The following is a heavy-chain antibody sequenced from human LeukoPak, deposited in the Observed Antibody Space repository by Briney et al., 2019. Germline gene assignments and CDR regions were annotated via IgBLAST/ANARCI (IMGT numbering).Heavy chain of an antibody. CDR1: GYTFTSYG. CDR3: ARELMIGAFDM. V-gene: IGHV7-4-1*02. D-gene: IGHD3-22*01. J-gene: IGHJ3*02. Sequence: ASVKVSCKASGYTFTSYGINWVRQAPGQGLEWMGWINTNTGNPTYAQGFTGRFVFSLDTSVSTAYLQISSLKAEDTAVYYCARELMIGAFDMWGQGTMVTVSS. CDR2: INTNTGNP.